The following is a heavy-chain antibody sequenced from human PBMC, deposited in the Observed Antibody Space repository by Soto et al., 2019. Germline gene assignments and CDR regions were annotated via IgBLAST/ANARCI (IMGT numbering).Heavy chain of an antibody. J-gene: IGHJ6*02. CDR2: IYPGDSDT. Sequence: PGESLKISCKGSGYTFTDYWIGWVRQLPGKGLEWMGIIYPGDSDTRYSPSFQGHVTISADKSISTAYLQWSSLKASDTAMYYCARQDSSPSGYYYGMDVWGQGTTVTVSS. CDR3: ARQDSSPSGYYYGMDV. CDR1: GYTFTDYW. D-gene: IGHD6-6*01. V-gene: IGHV5-51*01.